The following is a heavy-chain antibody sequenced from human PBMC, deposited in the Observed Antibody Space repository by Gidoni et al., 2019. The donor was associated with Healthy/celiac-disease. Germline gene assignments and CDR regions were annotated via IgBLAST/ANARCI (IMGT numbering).Heavy chain of an antibody. CDR1: GYTFTGYY. D-gene: IGHD6-19*01. Sequence: VQLVHSGAEVKNPGASVKVSCTPSGYTFTGYYMLWGRQALGQGLEGMGWSNTNSGGTNYAEKFQGCVTMNRDTSISTAYRGLSRLRSDDTAVYYCARGTVAGTSGEGYDYYYYMDVWGKGTTVTVSS. CDR3: ARGTVAGTSGEGYDYYYYMDV. J-gene: IGHJ6*03. CDR2: SNTNSGGT. V-gene: IGHV1-2*04.